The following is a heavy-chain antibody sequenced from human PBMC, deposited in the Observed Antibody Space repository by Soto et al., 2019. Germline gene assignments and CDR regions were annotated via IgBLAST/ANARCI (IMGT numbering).Heavy chain of an antibody. D-gene: IGHD3-10*01. CDR3: AKGRGGSGSLTPRVDF. CDR1: GFTFDDYA. J-gene: IGHJ4*02. CDR2: ISGGGDTT. V-gene: IGHV3-23*01. Sequence: GGSLRLSCAASGFTFDDYAMHWVRQAPGKGLEWVSAISGGGDTTSYADSVKGRFTVSRDGSKNTLYLQMSSLRAEDTALYYCAKGRGGSGSLTPRVDFWGQGTLVTVSS.